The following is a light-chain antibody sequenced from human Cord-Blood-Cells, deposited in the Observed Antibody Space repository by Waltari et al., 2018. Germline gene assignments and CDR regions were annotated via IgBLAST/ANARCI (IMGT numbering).Light chain of an antibody. V-gene: IGKV1-33*01. Sequence: DIQMTQSHSSLFASVGDRVPLTCQASQDISNYLNWYQQKPGKAPKPLIYDASNLETGVPSRFSGSGSWTDFTFTISSLQPEDIATYYCQQYDNLPRTFGQGTKVEIK. J-gene: IGKJ1*01. CDR1: QDISNY. CDR3: QQYDNLPRT. CDR2: DAS.